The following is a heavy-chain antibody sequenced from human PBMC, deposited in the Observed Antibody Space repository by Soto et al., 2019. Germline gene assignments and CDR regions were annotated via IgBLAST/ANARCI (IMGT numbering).Heavy chain of an antibody. J-gene: IGHJ5*02. CDR3: ARRGRGAAAGYVAP. Sequence: QVQLQESGPGLVKPSETLSLTCTISGGSISTHYWSWVRQCPRKGLECIGYSYYSGSTSYNPSLKCRVTTLLDPSKIPFALHLTSVTAADTAIYYCARRGRGAAAGYVAPWGPGTLVTVSS. D-gene: IGHD6-13*01. CDR1: GGSISTHY. V-gene: IGHV4-59*08. CDR2: SYYSGST.